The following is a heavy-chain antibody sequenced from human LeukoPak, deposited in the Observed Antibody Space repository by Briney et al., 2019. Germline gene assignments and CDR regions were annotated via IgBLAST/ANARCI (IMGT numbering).Heavy chain of an antibody. CDR3: ARAEASDAVCMDV. D-gene: IGHD6-19*01. J-gene: IGHJ6*02. Sequence: PGRSLRLSCAAPGFTFSNFAMHWVRQAPGKGLEWVAVISYDANVKYYADSVKGRFTISRDSSKDTLYLQMNSLRPDDTAVYYCARAEASDAVCMDVWGQGTTVTVSS. V-gene: IGHV3-30-3*01. CDR1: GFTFSNFA. CDR2: ISYDANVK.